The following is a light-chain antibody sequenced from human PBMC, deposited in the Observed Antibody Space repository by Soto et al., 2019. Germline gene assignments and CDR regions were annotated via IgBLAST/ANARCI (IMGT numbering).Light chain of an antibody. V-gene: IGKV1-39*01. Sequence: DIQMTQSPSSLSASVGDRVTITCRASQSISIYLNWYQQTPGKAPNLLIYAASSLQSGVPSRFSGGGSGTDFTLTISSLQPEDFATYYCQQSYSTPWTFGQGTKVEIK. CDR1: QSISIY. CDR2: AAS. J-gene: IGKJ1*01. CDR3: QQSYSTPWT.